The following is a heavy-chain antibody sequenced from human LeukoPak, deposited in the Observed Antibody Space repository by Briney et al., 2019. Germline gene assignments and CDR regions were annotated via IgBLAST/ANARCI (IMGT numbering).Heavy chain of an antibody. CDR3: AVVVVPVAFGDYYDYYMDV. J-gene: IGHJ6*03. CDR2: IIADFGTA. CDR1: GGTLSSSP. V-gene: IGHV1-69*05. D-gene: IGHD2-2*01. Sequence: SVNVSCKSSGGTLSSSPLTWVRQVPGQGLEWMGSIIADFGTANYAQKFQGRVTITTDESPTTAYMELGRLRSQDTARYYCAVVVVPVAFGDYYDYYMDVWAQGTTVTVSS.